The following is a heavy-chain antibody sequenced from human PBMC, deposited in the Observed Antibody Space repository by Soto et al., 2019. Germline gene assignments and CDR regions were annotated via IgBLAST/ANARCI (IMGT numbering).Heavy chain of an antibody. Sequence: SETLSLTCTVSGGSIRSSNEYFWGWIRQPPGKGLEWIGSIYYSGNTYYNPSLKSRATISVDTSKNHFSLKLSSVSAPDTAVYFCALLKSRQYYYCMVVWDQGILLTVFS. D-gene: IGHD1-26*01. CDR2: IYYSGNT. V-gene: IGHV4-39*02. CDR1: GGSIRSSNEYF. J-gene: IGHJ6*02. CDR3: ALLKSRQYYYCMVV.